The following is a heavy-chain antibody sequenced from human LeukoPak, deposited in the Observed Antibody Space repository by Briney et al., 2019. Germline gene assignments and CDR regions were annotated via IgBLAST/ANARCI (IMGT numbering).Heavy chain of an antibody. J-gene: IGHJ4*02. CDR1: GGSISSYY. Sequence: SETLSLTCTVSGGSISSYYWSWIRQPPGKGLEWIGYIYTSGSTNYNPSLKSRVTISVDTSKNQFSLKLSSVTAADTAVYYCARREMATISYFDYWSQGTLVTVSS. CDR2: IYTSGST. CDR3: ARREMATISYFDY. D-gene: IGHD5-24*01. V-gene: IGHV4-4*09.